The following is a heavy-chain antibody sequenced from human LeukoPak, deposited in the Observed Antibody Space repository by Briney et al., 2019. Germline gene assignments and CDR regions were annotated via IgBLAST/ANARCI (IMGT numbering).Heavy chain of an antibody. D-gene: IGHD3-22*01. CDR3: ARDDSSGYYPYAFDI. CDR1: GFTFSSYW. J-gene: IGHJ3*02. Sequence: GGSLRLSCAASGFTFSSYWMSWVRQAPGKGLEWVANIKQDGSEKYYVDSVKGRFTISRDNAKNSLYLQMNSLRAEDTAGYYCARDDSSGYYPYAFDIWGQGTMVTVSS. V-gene: IGHV3-7*01. CDR2: IKQDGSEK.